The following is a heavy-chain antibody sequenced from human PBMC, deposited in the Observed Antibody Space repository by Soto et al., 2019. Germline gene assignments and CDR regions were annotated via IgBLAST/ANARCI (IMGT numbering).Heavy chain of an antibody. CDR2: IYYDGSEQ. CDR1: GFTFSSSG. D-gene: IGHD3-22*01. V-gene: IGHV3-30*18. Sequence: QVQLVESGGGVVQPGRSLRLSCAASGFTFSSSGMHWVRQAPGEGLEWVGVIYYDGSEQYYGDSVKGRLTISRDNSKNTLYLQMNSLRDDDTAGYYCAKEESSGLYRTADYWGQGTLVTVSS. J-gene: IGHJ4*02. CDR3: AKEESSGLYRTADY.